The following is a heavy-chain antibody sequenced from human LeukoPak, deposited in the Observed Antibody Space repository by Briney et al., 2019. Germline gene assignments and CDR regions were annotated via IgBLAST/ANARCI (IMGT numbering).Heavy chain of an antibody. CDR2: IIPIFGIA. D-gene: IGHD3-22*01. CDR3: ARDSPYYYDSSGQMTFDY. CDR1: GGAFSSYA. J-gene: IGHJ4*02. Sequence: SVKVSCKASGGAFSSYAISWVRQAPGQGLEWMGRIIPIFGIANYAQKFQGRVTITADKSTSTAYMELSSLKSEDTAVYYCARDSPYYYDSSGQMTFDYWGQGTLVTVSS. V-gene: IGHV1-69*04.